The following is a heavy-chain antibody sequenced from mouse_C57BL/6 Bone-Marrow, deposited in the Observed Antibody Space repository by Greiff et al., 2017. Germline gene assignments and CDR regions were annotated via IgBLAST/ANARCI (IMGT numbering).Heavy chain of an antibody. Sequence: VKLVESGPGLVAPSQSLSITCTVSGFSLTSSAISWVRQPPGKGLEWLGVIWTGGGTNYNSAIKSRLSISKDNSKSQVFLKMHSLQTDDTARYYCARDDYDAVAYWGQGTLVTVSA. CDR1: GFSLTSSA. CDR2: IWTGGGT. D-gene: IGHD2-4*01. CDR3: ARDDYDAVAY. J-gene: IGHJ3*01. V-gene: IGHV2-9-1*01.